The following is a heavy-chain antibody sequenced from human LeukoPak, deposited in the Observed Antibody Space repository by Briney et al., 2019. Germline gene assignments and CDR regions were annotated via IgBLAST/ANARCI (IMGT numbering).Heavy chain of an antibody. V-gene: IGHV3-23*01. CDR1: GFTFSSYS. J-gene: IGHJ5*02. Sequence: GGSLRLSCAAAGFTFSSYSISWVRQAPGKWLGWVSSISGSCGSTYCADSVKGRFTISRDNSKNTLYLQMNSLRAEDTAVYYCAKDIRIDSGYDSPYSWGQGTLVTVSS. CDR2: ISGSCGST. CDR3: AKDIRIDSGYDSPYS. D-gene: IGHD5-12*01.